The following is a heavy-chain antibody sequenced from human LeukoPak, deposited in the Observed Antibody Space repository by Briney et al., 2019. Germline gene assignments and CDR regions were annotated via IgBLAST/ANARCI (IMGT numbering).Heavy chain of an antibody. CDR3: ARVIVATWDDDWFDP. J-gene: IGHJ5*02. D-gene: IGHD1-1*01. V-gene: IGHV4-4*07. CDR1: VGSISSYH. CDR2: FYSTENT. Sequence: SETLSLTCTVSVGSISSYHWGWIRQPAGKGLEWVGRFYSTENTIYSPSLKSRVPMSGGTSKNQLSPKFNSVTVADTDIYYCARVIVATWDDDWFDPWGQGILVTVSS.